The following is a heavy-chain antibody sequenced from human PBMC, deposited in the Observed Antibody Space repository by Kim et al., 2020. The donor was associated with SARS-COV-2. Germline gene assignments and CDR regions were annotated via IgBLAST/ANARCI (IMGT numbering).Heavy chain of an antibody. D-gene: IGHD2-21*02. CDR1: GGSFSGYY. CDR2: INHSGST. V-gene: IGHV4-34*01. Sequence: SETLSLTCAVYGGSFSGYYWSWIRQPPGKGLEWIGEINHSGSTNYNPSLKSRVTISVDTSKNQFSLKLSSVTAADTAVYYCARGAVAVVVTAPYYYYYG. J-gene: IGHJ6*01. CDR3: ARGAVAVVVTAPYYYYYG.